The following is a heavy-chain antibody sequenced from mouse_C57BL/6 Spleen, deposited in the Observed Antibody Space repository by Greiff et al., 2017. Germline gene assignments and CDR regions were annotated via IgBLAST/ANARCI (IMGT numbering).Heavy chain of an antibody. V-gene: IGHV1-82*01. J-gene: IGHJ2*01. CDR1: GYAFSSSW. Sequence: VQLQQSGPELVKPGASVKISCKASGYAFSSSWMNWVKQRPGKGLEWIGRIYPGDGDTNYNGKFKGKATLTADKSSSTAYMQLSSLTSEDSAVYVCARDEGPNWYYFDYWGQGTTLTVSS. CDR3: ARDEGPNWYYFDY. CDR2: IYPGDGDT. D-gene: IGHD4-1*01.